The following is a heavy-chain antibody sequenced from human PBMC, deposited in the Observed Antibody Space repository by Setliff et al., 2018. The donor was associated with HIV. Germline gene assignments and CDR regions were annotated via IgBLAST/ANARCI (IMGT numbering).Heavy chain of an antibody. J-gene: IGHJ3*02. CDR1: GYTFTGYY. D-gene: IGHD3-10*01. CDR2: INPNSGGT. Sequence: ASVKVSCKASGYTFTGYYMHWVRQAPGQGLEWMGWINPNSGGTTYAQKFQGRVTITADESTNTAYMELSSLRSEDTAVYYCARDREAEGDAFDIWGQGTMVTVSS. CDR3: ARDREAEGDAFDI. V-gene: IGHV1-2*02.